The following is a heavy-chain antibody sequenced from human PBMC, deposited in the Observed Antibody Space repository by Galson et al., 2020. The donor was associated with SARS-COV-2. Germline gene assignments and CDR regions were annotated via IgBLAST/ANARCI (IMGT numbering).Heavy chain of an antibody. CDR1: GGSISSSY. J-gene: IGHJ5*02. V-gene: IGHV4-59*13. D-gene: IGHD1-26*01. CDR2: IYYSGNT. CDR3: ARAPVGRNWFDP. Sequence: SETLSLTCTVSGGSISSSYWSWFRQPPGKGLEWNGYIYYSGNTNYNPSLKSRVTISVDTSKNQFSLELNSVTPADTAVYYCARAPVGRNWFDPWGQGTLVTVSS.